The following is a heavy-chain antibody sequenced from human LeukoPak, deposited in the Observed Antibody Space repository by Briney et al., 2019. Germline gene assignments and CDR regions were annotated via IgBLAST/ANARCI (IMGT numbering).Heavy chain of an antibody. V-gene: IGHV4-34*01. CDR1: GGSFSGYY. D-gene: IGHD3-22*01. CDR2: INHSGST. Sequence: PSETLSLTCAVYGGSFSGYYWSWIRQPPGKGLEWIGEINHSGSTNYNPSLKSRVTISVDTSKNQFSLKLSSVTAADTAVYYCASGAGSYDSSGYSGYYYYGMDVWGQGTTVTVSS. CDR3: ASGAGSYDSSGYSGYYYYGMDV. J-gene: IGHJ6*02.